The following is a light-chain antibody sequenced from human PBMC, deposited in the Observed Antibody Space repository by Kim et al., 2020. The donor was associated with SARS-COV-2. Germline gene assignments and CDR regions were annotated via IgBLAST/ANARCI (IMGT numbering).Light chain of an antibody. V-gene: IGLV10-54*01. CDR1: SNNVVNQG. CDR2: RNN. Sequence: QAGLTQPPSVSKGLRQTATPTCTGNSNNVVNQGAAWLQQHQGHPPKLLSYRNNNRPSGISERLSASRSGNTASLTITGLQSEDEADYYCSAWDSSLSAWVFGGGTQLTVL. J-gene: IGLJ3*02. CDR3: SAWDSSLSAWV.